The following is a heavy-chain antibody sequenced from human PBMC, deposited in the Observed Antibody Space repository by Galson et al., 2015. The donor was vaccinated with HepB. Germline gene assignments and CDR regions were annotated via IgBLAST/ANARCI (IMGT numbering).Heavy chain of an antibody. J-gene: IGHJ4*02. CDR3: ARTRIPTYYYDSSGYSDFDY. D-gene: IGHD3-22*01. CDR1: GFTFSSYA. V-gene: IGHV3-30*04. Sequence: SLRLSCAASGFTFSSYAMHWVRQAPGKGLEWVAVISYDGSNRYYADSVKGRFTISRGNSKNTLYLQMNSLRSEDTAVYYCARTRIPTYYYDSSGYSDFDYWGQGTLVTVSS. CDR2: ISYDGSNR.